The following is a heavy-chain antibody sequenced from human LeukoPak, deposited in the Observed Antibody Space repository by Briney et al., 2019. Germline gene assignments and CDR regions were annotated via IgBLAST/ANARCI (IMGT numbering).Heavy chain of an antibody. V-gene: IGHV3-23*01. D-gene: IGHD6-13*01. Sequence: GGSLRLSCAASGFTFSRSAMSWVRQAPGKGLEWVSNISGSGGSSGGDTYYADSVKGRFTISRDNSKNTLSLQMNSLRDEDTAVYYCARDYRSSSSWTNWFDPWGQGTLVTVSS. CDR1: GFTFSRSA. CDR3: ARDYRSSSSWTNWFDP. J-gene: IGHJ5*02. CDR2: ISGSGGSSGGDT.